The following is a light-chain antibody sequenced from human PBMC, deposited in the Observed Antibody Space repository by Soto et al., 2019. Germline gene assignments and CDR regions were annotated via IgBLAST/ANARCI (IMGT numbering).Light chain of an antibody. CDR2: EVS. Sequence: QSALTQPASVSGSPGQSITISCTGTSSDVGGYNYVSWYQQHPGKAPKLMIYEVSNRPSGVSNRFSGSKSGNTASLTISGLQAEDEDDYYCSSYTSSSNDYVFGTGTKLTVL. CDR1: SSDVGGYNY. V-gene: IGLV2-14*01. CDR3: SSYTSSSNDYV. J-gene: IGLJ1*01.